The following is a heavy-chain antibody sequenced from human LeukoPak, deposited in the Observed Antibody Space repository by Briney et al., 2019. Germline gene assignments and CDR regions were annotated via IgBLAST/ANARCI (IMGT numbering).Heavy chain of an antibody. J-gene: IGHJ4*02. CDR3: AKVPYSGYAGGYFDY. CDR2: ISGSGGST. D-gene: IGHD5-12*01. V-gene: IGHV3-23*01. Sequence: GGSLRLSCAASRFTFSSYAMSWVRQAPGKGLEWVSAISGSGGSTYYADSVKGRFTISRDNSKNTLYLQMNSLRAEDTAVYYCAKVPYSGYAGGYFDYWGQGTLVTVSS. CDR1: RFTFSSYA.